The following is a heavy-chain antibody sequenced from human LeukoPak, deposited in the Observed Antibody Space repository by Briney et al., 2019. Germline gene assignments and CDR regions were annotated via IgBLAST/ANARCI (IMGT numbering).Heavy chain of an antibody. V-gene: IGHV5-10-1*01. J-gene: IGHJ6*02. CDR1: GYSFTSYW. CDR2: IDPTDSYT. D-gene: IGHD3/OR15-3a*01. Sequence: GESLKISCKGSGYSFTSYWISWVRQMPGKGLEWMGRIDPTDSYTNYSPSFQGHVTISADKSISTAYLQWSSLKAPDTAMYYCARDGRDYYYAMDVWGQGTTVTVSS. CDR3: ARDGRDYYYAMDV.